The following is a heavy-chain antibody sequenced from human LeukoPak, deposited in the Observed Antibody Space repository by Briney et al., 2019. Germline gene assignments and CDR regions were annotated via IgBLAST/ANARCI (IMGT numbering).Heavy chain of an antibody. J-gene: IGHJ6*02. Sequence: SVKVSCKASGGTFSSYAISWVRQAPGQGLEWMGRIIPILGIANYAQKLQGRVTITADKSTSTAYMELSSLRSEDTAVYYCARSPPDDILTGYLLVHYYYYGTDVWGQGTTVTVSS. CDR2: IIPILGIA. CDR1: GGTFSSYA. V-gene: IGHV1-69*04. D-gene: IGHD3-9*01. CDR3: ARSPPDDILTGYLLVHYYYYGTDV.